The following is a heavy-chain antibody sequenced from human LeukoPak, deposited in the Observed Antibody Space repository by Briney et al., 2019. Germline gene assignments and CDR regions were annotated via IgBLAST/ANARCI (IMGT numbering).Heavy chain of an antibody. CDR1: GGSISSGGYY. V-gene: IGHV4-31*03. CDR3: ARESIADHNWFDP. D-gene: IGHD6-6*01. CDR2: IYYSGST. Sequence: SQTLSLTCTVSGGSISSGGYYWSWIRQHPGKGLEWIGYIYYSGSTYYNPSLKSRVTISVDTSKNQFSLKLSSVTAADTAVYYCARESIADHNWFDPWGQGTLVTVSS. J-gene: IGHJ5*02.